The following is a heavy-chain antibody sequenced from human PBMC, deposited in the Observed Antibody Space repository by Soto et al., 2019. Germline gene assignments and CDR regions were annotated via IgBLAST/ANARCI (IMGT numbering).Heavy chain of an antibody. CDR1: GFNFITFS. CDR3: ERDAYNRDAFDI. V-gene: IGHV3-21*01. Sequence: DVQLVESGGGLVKPGGSLRLSCAASGFNFITFSMNWVRQAPGKGLEWVSSISASSSSIYYAESVKGRFTVSRDNAKNSLYLQMNSLTAEDTALYYCERDAYNRDAFDIWGQGTTVTVSS. CDR2: ISASSSSI. J-gene: IGHJ3*02. D-gene: IGHD1-20*01.